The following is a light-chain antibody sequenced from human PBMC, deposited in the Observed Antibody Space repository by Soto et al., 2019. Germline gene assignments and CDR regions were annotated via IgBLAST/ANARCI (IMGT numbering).Light chain of an antibody. CDR2: DVA. CDR3: CTFAGRYSYV. Sequence: QSALTQPRSVSGSPGQSVTISCTGTSSDVGSYNFVSWHQQHPGKAPKPMIYDVAKRPSGVPDRFSGSKSGNTASLTISGLQAEDEADYYRCTFAGRYSYVFGSGTKVTVL. J-gene: IGLJ1*01. V-gene: IGLV2-11*01. CDR1: SSDVGSYNF.